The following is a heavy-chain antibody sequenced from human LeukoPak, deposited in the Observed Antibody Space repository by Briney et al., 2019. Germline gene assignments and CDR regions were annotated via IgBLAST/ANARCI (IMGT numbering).Heavy chain of an antibody. D-gene: IGHD4-11*01. CDR1: GFTYSHYG. CDR2: IWSDGTEK. CDR3: AKDAQRGFDYSNSLEY. V-gene: IGHV3-33*06. Sequence: PGGSLRLSCAASGFTYSHYGVHWVRQAPGKGLEWVAVIWSDGTEKYYGVAVKGRFTISRDNSRNTLYLQMNSLRGEDTAVYYCAKDAQRGFDYSNSLEYWGQGTLVTVSS. J-gene: IGHJ4*02.